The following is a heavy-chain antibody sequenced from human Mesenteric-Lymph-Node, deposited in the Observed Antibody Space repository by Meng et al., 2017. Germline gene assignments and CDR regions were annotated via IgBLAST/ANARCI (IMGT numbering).Heavy chain of an antibody. Sequence: GGSLRLSCAASGFTFSSYAMHWVRQAPGKGLEWVAVISYDGSNKYYADSVKGRFTISRDNSKNTLYLQMNSLRAEDTAVYYCARDGGIFGRPVGDGEFDYWGQGTLVTVSS. D-gene: IGHD3-3*01. CDR1: GFTFSSYA. V-gene: IGHV3-30*04. CDR3: ARDGGIFGRPVGDGEFDY. J-gene: IGHJ4*02. CDR2: ISYDGSNK.